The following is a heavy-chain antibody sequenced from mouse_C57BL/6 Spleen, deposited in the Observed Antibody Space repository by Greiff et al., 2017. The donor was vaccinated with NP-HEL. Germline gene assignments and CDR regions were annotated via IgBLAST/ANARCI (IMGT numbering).Heavy chain of an antibody. Sequence: VQLQQSGAELVRPGASVKLSCTASGFNIKDDYMHWVKQRPEQGLEWIGWIDPENGDTEYASKFQGKAPITADTSSNTAYLQLSSLTSEDTAVYYCTPYYYGSSGAMDYWGQGTSVTVSS. J-gene: IGHJ4*01. CDR2: IDPENGDT. D-gene: IGHD1-1*01. CDR1: GFNIKDDY. CDR3: TPYYYGSSGAMDY. V-gene: IGHV14-4*01.